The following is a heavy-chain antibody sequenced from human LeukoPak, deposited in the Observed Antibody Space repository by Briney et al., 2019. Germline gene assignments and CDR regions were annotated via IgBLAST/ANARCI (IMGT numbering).Heavy chain of an antibody. D-gene: IGHD4-17*01. CDR2: TNPSGGST. J-gene: IGHJ4*02. Sequence: ASVKVSYKASGYTFTIYYMHWVRQAPGQGREWMGVTNPSGGSTSYAQKFQGRVTMTRDTSTSTVYMELSSLRSEDTAVYYCARDGVYGDYLGYWGQGTLVTVSS. V-gene: IGHV1-46*01. CDR3: ARDGVYGDYLGY. CDR1: GYTFTIYY.